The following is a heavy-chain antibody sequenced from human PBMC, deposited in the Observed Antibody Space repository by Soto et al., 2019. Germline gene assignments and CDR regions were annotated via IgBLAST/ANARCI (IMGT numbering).Heavy chain of an antibody. CDR3: ATRITVFGLLIPPFDP. CDR1: GYSISSGYH. CDR2: INHTGGT. J-gene: IGHJ5*02. D-gene: IGHD3-3*01. Sequence: SETLSLTCAVSGYSISSGYHWGWIRQPPGKGLEWIGEINHTGGTHYNPSLKSRVTMSVDTSKNQFSLRLSSVTAADTAIYYCATRITVFGLLIPPFDPWGQGTQVTVSS. V-gene: IGHV4-38-2*01.